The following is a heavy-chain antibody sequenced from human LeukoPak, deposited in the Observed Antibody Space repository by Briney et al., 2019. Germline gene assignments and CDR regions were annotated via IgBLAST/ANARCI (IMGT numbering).Heavy chain of an antibody. Sequence: ASVKVSCKASGYTFGSYGISWVRLAPGQGLEWMGGISTYSGNTNYAQNLQGRVTMTTDTSTSTAYMELRSLRSDDTAVYYCVRDRSRGTYYNYWGQGTLVTVSS. CDR2: ISTYSGNT. V-gene: IGHV1-18*01. CDR3: VRDRSRGTYYNY. J-gene: IGHJ4*02. D-gene: IGHD1-26*01. CDR1: GYTFGSYG.